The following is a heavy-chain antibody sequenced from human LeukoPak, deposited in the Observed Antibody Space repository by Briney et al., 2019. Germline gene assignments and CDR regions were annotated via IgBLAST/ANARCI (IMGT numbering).Heavy chain of an antibody. CDR2: IYYTGST. Sequence: PSETLSLTCTASGGSISSSGYYWGWIRQPPGKGLEYIGTIYYTGSTYYNPSLKSRVTISVDTSKNQFSLRLGSVTAADTAVYYCARRLDSYFQDWGRGTLVTVSA. V-gene: IGHV4-39*01. J-gene: IGHJ1*01. D-gene: IGHD6-19*01. CDR1: GGSISSSGYY. CDR3: ARRLDSYFQD.